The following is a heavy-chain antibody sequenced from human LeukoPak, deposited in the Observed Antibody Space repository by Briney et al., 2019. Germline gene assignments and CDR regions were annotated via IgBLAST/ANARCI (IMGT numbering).Heavy chain of an antibody. V-gene: IGHV1-46*01. CDR1: GYTFTSYY. CDR2: INPSGGST. J-gene: IGHJ5*02. CDR3: ARLAVRGVKSYNWFDP. D-gene: IGHD3-10*01. Sequence: ASVKVSCKASGYTFTSYYMHWVRQAPGQGLEWMGIINPSGGSTSYAQKFQGRVTMTRDMSTSTVYMELSSLRSEDTAVYYCARLAVRGVKSYNWFDPWGQGTLVTVSS.